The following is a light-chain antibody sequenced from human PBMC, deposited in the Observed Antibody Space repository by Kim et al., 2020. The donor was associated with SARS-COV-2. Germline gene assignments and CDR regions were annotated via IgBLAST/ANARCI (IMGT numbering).Light chain of an antibody. CDR2: QDS. Sequence: SESPGQTASFTCSGDKLGDKYACWYQKKPGQSPVLVIYQDSKRPSGIPERFSGSNSGNTATLTISGTQAMDEADYYCQAWDSSTVVFGGGTQLTVL. V-gene: IGLV3-1*01. J-gene: IGLJ2*01. CDR3: QAWDSSTVV. CDR1: KLGDKY.